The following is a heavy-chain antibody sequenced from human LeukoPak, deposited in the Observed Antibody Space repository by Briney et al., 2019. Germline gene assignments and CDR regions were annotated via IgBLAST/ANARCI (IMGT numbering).Heavy chain of an antibody. V-gene: IGHV4-38-2*02. CDR3: ASSTTTGYYYYYMDV. D-gene: IGHD1-26*01. J-gene: IGHJ6*03. Sequence: PSETLSLTCTVSGYSISSGYYWGWIRPPPGKGLEGIGSIYHSGSTYYNPSLKSRVTISVDTSKNQFSLKLSSVTAADTAVYYCASSTTTGYYYYYMDVWGKGTTVTVSS. CDR2: IYHSGST. CDR1: GYSISSGYY.